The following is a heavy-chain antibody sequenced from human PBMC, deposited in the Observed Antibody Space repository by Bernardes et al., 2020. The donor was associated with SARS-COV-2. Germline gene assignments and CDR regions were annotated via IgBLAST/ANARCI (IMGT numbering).Heavy chain of an antibody. J-gene: IGHJ4*02. V-gene: IGHV4-39*01. CDR3: ARLWYYYDSSGYYSFFDY. D-gene: IGHD3-22*01. CDR2: IYYRGST. CDR1: GGSISSSSYY. Sequence: LSLTCTVSGGSISSSSYYWGWIRQPPGKGLEWIGSIYYRGSTYYNPSLKSRVTISVDTSKNQFSLNLSSVTAADTAVYYCARLWYYYDSSGYYSFFDYWGQGTLVTVSS.